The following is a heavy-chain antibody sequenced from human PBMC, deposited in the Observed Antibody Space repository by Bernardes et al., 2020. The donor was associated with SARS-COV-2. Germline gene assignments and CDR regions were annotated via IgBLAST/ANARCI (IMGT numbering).Heavy chain of an antibody. Sequence: SETLSLTCSVSGASTSGYYWSWIRQPPGKGLEWIGYIYDSGNTYYTPSHYHPSLTSRLTISIDTSKNQISLQLTSVTADDTAVYYCARGGGLGGFVTRYPQFDHWGQGTLVPVSS. J-gene: IGHJ4*02. CDR2: IYDSGNT. D-gene: IGHD5-12*01. V-gene: IGHV4-59*01. CDR3: ARGGGLGGFVTRYPQFDH. CDR1: GASTSGYY.